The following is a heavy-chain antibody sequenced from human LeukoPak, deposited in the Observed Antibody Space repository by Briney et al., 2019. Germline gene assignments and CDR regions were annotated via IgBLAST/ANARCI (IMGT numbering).Heavy chain of an antibody. CDR1: VFTVSDYY. D-gene: IGHD3-10*01. CDR3: ARDSTSGGFDF. V-gene: IGHV3-11*04. CDR2: ISSSGRNT. J-gene: IGHJ4*02. Sequence: GGALRLSCAASVFTVSDYYISWIRQAPGKGLEWVSHISSSGRNTYYADCSKGRFTISRDNAKNSLYLQMNGLRAEDTAVYYCARDSTSGGFDFWGQGPLDTVSS.